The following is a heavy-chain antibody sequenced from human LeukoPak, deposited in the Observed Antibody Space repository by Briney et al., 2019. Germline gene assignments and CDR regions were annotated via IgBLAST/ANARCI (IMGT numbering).Heavy chain of an antibody. D-gene: IGHD5-12*01. Sequence: ASVKVSCKASGGTFSSYAISWVRQAPGQGLEWMGRIIPIFGTANYAQKFQGRVTITTDESPSTAYMELSSLRSEDTAVYYCARGSYGYDGTHDYAYYYYMDVWGKGTTVTVSS. J-gene: IGHJ6*03. CDR2: IIPIFGTA. V-gene: IGHV1-69*05. CDR3: ARGSYGYDGTHDYAYYYYMDV. CDR1: GGTFSSYA.